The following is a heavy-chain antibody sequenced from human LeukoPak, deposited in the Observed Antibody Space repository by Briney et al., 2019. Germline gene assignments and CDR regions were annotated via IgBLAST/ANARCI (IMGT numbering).Heavy chain of an antibody. CDR1: GGSISSSSYY. D-gene: IGHD4-17*01. CDR3: ARGYGDFRVEGRYFHS. Sequence: SETLSLTCTVSGGSISSSSYYWGWIRQPPGKGLEWIGSIYYSGSTYYCPSLKSRVTISVDTSKNQFSLKLSSVTAADTAVYYCARGYGDFRVEGRYFHSWGQGTLVTVSS. J-gene: IGHJ4*02. CDR2: IYYSGST. V-gene: IGHV4-39*01.